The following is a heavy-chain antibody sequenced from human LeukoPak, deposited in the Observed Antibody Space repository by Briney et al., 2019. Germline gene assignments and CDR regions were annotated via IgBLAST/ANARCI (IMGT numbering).Heavy chain of an antibody. CDR1: GGTFSSYA. CDR2: IIPIFGTA. J-gene: IGHJ4*02. CDR3: ARDFYYDSSGYFDY. V-gene: IGHV1-69*13. Sequence: VASVKVSCTASGGTFSSYAISWVRQAPGQGLEWMGGIIPIFGTANYAQKFQGRVTITADESTSTAYMELSSLRSEDTAVYYCARDFYYDSSGYFDYWGQGTLVTVSS. D-gene: IGHD3-22*01.